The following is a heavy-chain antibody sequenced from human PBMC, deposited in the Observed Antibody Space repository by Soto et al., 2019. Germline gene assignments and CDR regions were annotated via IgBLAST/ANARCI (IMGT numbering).Heavy chain of an antibody. CDR1: GYTFTAFY. V-gene: IGHV1-2*04. CDR2: INPNAGDS. J-gene: IGHJ3*01. Sequence: QVQLVQSGAEVKKPGTSVKVSCKTSGYTFTAFYIHWVPQAAGQGLESLGWINPNAGDSKSPQRFTGSVTLARETATNAAYLELLGLSSAHAAVYFCAGSAFGVTQGIGRAFDVWGPGTIVYVS. D-gene: IGHD3-16*01. CDR3: AGSAFGVTQGIGRAFDV.